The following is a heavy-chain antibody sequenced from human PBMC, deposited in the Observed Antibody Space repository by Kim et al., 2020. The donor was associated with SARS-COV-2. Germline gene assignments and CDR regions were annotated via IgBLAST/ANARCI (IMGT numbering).Heavy chain of an antibody. J-gene: IGHJ6*02. V-gene: IGHV4-39*01. CDR3: ARVVYYYYGMDV. Sequence: PSPKSRVTISGDTSKKPFSLKLSSVTAADTAVYYCARVVYYYYGMDVWGQGTTVTVSS. D-gene: IGHD1-1*01.